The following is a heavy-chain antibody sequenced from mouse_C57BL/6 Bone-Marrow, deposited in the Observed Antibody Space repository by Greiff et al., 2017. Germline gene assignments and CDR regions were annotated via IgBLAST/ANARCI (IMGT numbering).Heavy chain of an antibody. CDR3: ARDGYHIWYFDV. J-gene: IGHJ1*03. CDR1: GYTFTSYW. Sequence: QVQLQQPGAELVKPGASVKLSCKASGYTFTSYWMHWVKQRPGPGLEWIGMIHPNSGSTNYNEKFKSKATLTVDKSSSTAYMQLSSLTSEDSAVYYCARDGYHIWYFDVWGTGTTVTVSS. D-gene: IGHD2-3*01. V-gene: IGHV1-64*01. CDR2: IHPNSGST.